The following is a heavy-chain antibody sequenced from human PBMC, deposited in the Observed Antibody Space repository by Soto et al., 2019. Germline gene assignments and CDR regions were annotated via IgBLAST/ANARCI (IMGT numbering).Heavy chain of an antibody. Sequence: PSETLSLTCTVSGGSFSSAGYYWSWIRQHPGKGLEWIGYISYSESTYYNPSLKSRVTISLDTSRNQFSLNLNSVTAADTAVYYCAKWGSPYCSRATTCHNQNWFGPWGQGTLVTVSS. CDR1: GGSFSSAGYY. J-gene: IGHJ5*02. V-gene: IGHV4-31*03. CDR2: ISYSEST. D-gene: IGHD2-2*01. CDR3: AKWGSPYCSRATTCHNQNWFGP.